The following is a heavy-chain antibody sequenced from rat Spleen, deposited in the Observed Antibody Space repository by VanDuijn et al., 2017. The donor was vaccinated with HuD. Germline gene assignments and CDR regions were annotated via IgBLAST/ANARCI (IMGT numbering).Heavy chain of an antibody. CDR3: ARHVGGGSYYFDY. CDR1: GFTFSSSG. CDR2: VSPTGSNT. J-gene: IGHJ2*01. V-gene: IGHV5S13*01. D-gene: IGHD5-1*01. Sequence: EVQLVESGGGLVQPGRSLRLSCAASGFTFSSSGMHWIRQAPTKGLEWVASVSPTGSNTYYRDSVKGRFTISRDNAKNTQYLQVDSLRSEDAATYYCARHVGGGSYYFDYWGQGVMVTVSS.